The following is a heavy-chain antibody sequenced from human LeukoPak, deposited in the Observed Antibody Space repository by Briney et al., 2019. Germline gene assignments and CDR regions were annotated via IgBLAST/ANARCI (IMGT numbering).Heavy chain of an antibody. D-gene: IGHD6-13*01. CDR1: RFTFSGYS. V-gene: IGHV3-48*02. CDR3: AREGSSWSGGNWFDP. Sequence: GGSLRLSCAASRFTFSGYSMKWVRQAPGKGLEWVSKISSTSSTTYYADSVKGRFTISRDNANNSLYLQMNSLRDEDTALYYCAREGSSWSGGNWFDPWGQGTLVTVSS. J-gene: IGHJ5*02. CDR2: ISSTSSTT.